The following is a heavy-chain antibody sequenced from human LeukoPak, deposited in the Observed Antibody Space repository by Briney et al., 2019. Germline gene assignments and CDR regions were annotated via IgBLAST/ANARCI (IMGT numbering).Heavy chain of an antibody. CDR3: AIYHTATFRPRRYYAAN. D-gene: IGHD3-16*01. J-gene: IGHJ1*01. Sequence: PSETLSLTCTVSGGSLSSSSYYWGWLRQPPGKGLEGLGSIYYSGSTYYNPSLKSRVTISVETSKKQFALKLSSVTAADTAVYYCAIYHTATFRPRRYYAANSGQGALGTVSS. V-gene: IGHV4-39*01. CDR2: IYYSGST. CDR1: GGSLSSSSYY.